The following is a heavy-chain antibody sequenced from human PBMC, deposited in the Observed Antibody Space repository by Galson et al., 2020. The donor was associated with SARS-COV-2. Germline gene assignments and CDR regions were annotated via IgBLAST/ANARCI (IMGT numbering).Heavy chain of an antibody. CDR1: GYTLTELS. CDR3: ATTSPFVAAWWFDP. CDR2: FDPEDGET. V-gene: IGHV1-24*01. Sequence: ASVKVSCKVSGYTLTELSMHWVRQAPGKGLEWMGGFDPEDGETIYAQKFQGRVTMTEDTSTDTAYMELSSLRSEDTAVYYCATTSPFVAAWWFDPWGQGTLVTVSA. D-gene: IGHD2-15*01. J-gene: IGHJ5*02.